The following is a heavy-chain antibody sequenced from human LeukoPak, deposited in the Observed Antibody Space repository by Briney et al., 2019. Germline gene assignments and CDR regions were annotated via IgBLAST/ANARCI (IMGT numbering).Heavy chain of an antibody. D-gene: IGHD3-3*01. J-gene: IGHJ3*02. CDR2: MNPNSGNT. CDR1: GYTFTSYD. Sequence: ASVKVSCTASGYTFTSYDINRVRQATGQGLEWVGWMNPNSGNTGYAQKFHGRGTMTRNTSISTATMDLCSVRPKDAAADSCARWLTWSRIHDAFDIWGQGTMVTVSS. V-gene: IGHV1-8*01. CDR3: ARWLTWSRIHDAFDI.